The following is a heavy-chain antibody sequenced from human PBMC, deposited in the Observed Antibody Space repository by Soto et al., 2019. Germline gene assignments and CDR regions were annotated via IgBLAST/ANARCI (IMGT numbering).Heavy chain of an antibody. D-gene: IGHD1-26*01. J-gene: IGHJ4*01. V-gene: IGHV4-61*03. Sequence: PSETLSLTCNVSGGSVNSVGYMWTWIRQPPGRGLEWIGYISYTGSTNYNPSLKSRLSSSVDASKYRFSLKVSAMTSADSAVYYCARISGAYGASDFWGQGTLGTVSS. CDR1: GGSVNSVGYM. CDR2: ISYTGST. CDR3: ARISGAYGASDF.